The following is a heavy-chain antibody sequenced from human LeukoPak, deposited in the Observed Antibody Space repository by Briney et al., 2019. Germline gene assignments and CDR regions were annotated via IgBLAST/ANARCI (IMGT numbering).Heavy chain of an antibody. CDR2: IRSKANSYAT. D-gene: IGHD3-22*01. CDR3: TRHVYDSSGYQNFDY. J-gene: IGHJ4*02. Sequence: PGGSLRLSCAASGFTFSGSAMHWVRQASGKGLEWVGRIRSKANSYATAYAASVKGRFTISRDDSKNTAYLQMNSLKTEDTAVYYCTRHVYDSSGYQNFDYWGQGTLVTVSS. CDR1: GFTFSGSA. V-gene: IGHV3-73*01.